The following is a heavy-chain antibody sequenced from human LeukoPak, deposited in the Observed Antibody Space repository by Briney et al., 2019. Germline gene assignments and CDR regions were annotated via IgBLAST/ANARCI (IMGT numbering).Heavy chain of an antibody. CDR2: SDPNSGAT. CDR1: GYTFSDYY. D-gene: IGHD3-22*01. J-gene: IGHJ4*02. CDR3: ARGNYYDNNGYSPELRY. Sequence: ASVKVSCNASGYTFSDYYIHWLRQAPGQGFEWMGWSDPNSGATKYEHFQGRVTMTRDTSISTAYMELSRLRSDDTAVYYCARGNYYDNNGYSPELRYWGQGTLVTVSS. V-gene: IGHV1-2*02.